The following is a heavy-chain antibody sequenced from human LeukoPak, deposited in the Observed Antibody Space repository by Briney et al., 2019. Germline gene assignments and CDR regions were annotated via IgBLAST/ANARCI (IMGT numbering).Heavy chain of an antibody. V-gene: IGHV3-66*01. Sequence: GGSLRLSCAASGFTVSSNYMSWVRQAPGKGLEWVSIIYSGGSTYYADSVKGRFNISRDNSKNTLYLQMNSLRAEDTAVYYCARTSGSYYGHFDYWGQGTLVTVSS. D-gene: IGHD1-26*01. CDR2: IYSGGST. J-gene: IGHJ4*02. CDR3: ARTSGSYYGHFDY. CDR1: GFTVSSNY.